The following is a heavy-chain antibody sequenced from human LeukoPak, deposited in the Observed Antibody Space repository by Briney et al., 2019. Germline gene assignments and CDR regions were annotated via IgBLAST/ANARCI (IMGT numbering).Heavy chain of an antibody. CDR1: GFTFSDYY. J-gene: IGHJ6*03. CDR2: ISSSGSTI. D-gene: IGHD3-3*01. Sequence: GSLRLSCAASGFTFSDYYMSWIRQAPGKGLEWVSYISSSGSTIYYADSVKGRFTISRDNAKNSLYLQMNSLRAEDTAVYYCATKEDDFWSGYHYYYMDVWGKGTTVTVSS. CDR3: ATKEDDFWSGYHYYYMDV. V-gene: IGHV3-11*01.